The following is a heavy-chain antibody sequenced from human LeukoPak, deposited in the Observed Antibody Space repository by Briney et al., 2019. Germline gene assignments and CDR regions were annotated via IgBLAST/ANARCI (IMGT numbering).Heavy chain of an antibody. V-gene: IGHV3-23*01. J-gene: IGHJ4*02. CDR2: ISGSGGST. D-gene: IGHD5-12*01. Sequence: PGGSLRLSRAATGIPFNNYAMSWLRQAPGKVLESVSAISGSGGSTNYADSVKGRFTISTDNSKNMLYLLMNSLRAEDTAVYYCASGGVYSGYDSGYWGQGTLVTVSS. CDR3: ASGGVYSGYDSGY. CDR1: GIPFNNYA.